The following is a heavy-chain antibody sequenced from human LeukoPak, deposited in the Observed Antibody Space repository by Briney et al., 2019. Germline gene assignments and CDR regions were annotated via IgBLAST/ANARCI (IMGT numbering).Heavy chain of an antibody. CDR1: GFTVSSSY. CDR2: IYSGGST. D-gene: IGHD2-2*02. J-gene: IGHJ6*03. Sequence: GGSLRLSCAASGFTVSSSYMSWVRQAPGKGLEWVSVIYSGGSTYYADSVKGRFTISRDNSKNTLYLQMNSLRAEDTAVYYCARALGYCSSTSCYTKRSGYYYMDVWGKGTTVTISS. CDR3: ARALGYCSSTSCYTKRSGYYYMDV. V-gene: IGHV3-53*01.